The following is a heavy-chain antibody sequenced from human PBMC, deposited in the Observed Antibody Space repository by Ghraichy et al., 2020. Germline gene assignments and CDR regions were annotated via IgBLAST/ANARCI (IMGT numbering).Heavy chain of an antibody. Sequence: ASVKVSCKASGYTFTSYGISWVRQAPGPGLEWMGWISAYNGNTNYAQKLQGRVTMTTDTSTSTAYMELRSLRSDDTAVYYCARDVGDYVWGSYRYLGFDYWGQGTLVTVSS. J-gene: IGHJ4*02. CDR1: GYTFTSYG. CDR3: ARDVGDYVWGSYRYLGFDY. V-gene: IGHV1-18*01. CDR2: ISAYNGNT. D-gene: IGHD3-16*02.